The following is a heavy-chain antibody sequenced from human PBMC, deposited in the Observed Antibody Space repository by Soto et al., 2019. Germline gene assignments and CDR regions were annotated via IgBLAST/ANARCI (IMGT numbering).Heavy chain of an antibody. CDR1: GGTFSSYA. Sequence: QVQLVQSGAEVKKPGSSVKVSCKASGGTFSSYAISWVRQAPGQGLEWMGGIIPIFGTANYAQKFQGRVTIPADESTSTADMELRSLRSEDTAVYYCARSRGPHIGGGEFDYWGQGTLVTVSS. V-gene: IGHV1-69*12. CDR3: ARSRGPHIGGGEFDY. J-gene: IGHJ4*02. D-gene: IGHD2-21*01. CDR2: IIPIFGTA.